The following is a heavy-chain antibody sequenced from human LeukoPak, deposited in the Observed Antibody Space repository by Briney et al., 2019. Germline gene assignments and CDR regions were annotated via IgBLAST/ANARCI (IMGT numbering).Heavy chain of an antibody. V-gene: IGHV4-59*01. D-gene: IGHD4-17*01. Sequence: SETLSLTCTVSGGSISTYYWSWIRQPPGKGLEWIGYIYYSGSTNYNPSLKSRITISLDTSKHQFSLKLRSVTAADTAVYYCARDSTVTTRYYYYYYMDVWGKGTTVTISS. CDR1: GGSISTYY. CDR3: ARDSTVTTRYYYYYYMDV. CDR2: IYYSGST. J-gene: IGHJ6*03.